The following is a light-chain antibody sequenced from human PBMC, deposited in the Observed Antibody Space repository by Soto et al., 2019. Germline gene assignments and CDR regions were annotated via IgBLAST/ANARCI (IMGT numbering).Light chain of an antibody. Sequence: DIVMTQSPLSLPVTPGEPASISCRSSQSLLHSNGYNYLDWYLQKPGQSPQLLIYLGSNRASGVPDRFSASGSGTDFTLKISRVEAEDVGVYYCMQALQTPAFGQGTKVDIK. CDR2: LGS. CDR1: QSLLHSNGYNY. CDR3: MQALQTPA. J-gene: IGKJ1*01. V-gene: IGKV2-28*01.